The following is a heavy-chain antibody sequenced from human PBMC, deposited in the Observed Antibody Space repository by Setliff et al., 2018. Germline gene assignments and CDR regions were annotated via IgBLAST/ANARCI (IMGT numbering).Heavy chain of an antibody. J-gene: IGHJ6*03. Sequence: SVKVSCKASGDTFSSYGISWVRQAPGQGLEWMGMINPGGGSTTYAQKFQDRVTIITDESTSTAYMELRSLRTEDTAVYYCAREGVDTRSSTDYRYYMDVWGKGTTVTVSS. V-gene: IGHV1-69*05. CDR3: AREGVDTRSSTDYRYYMDV. CDR2: INPGGGST. D-gene: IGHD5-18*01. CDR1: GDTFSSYG.